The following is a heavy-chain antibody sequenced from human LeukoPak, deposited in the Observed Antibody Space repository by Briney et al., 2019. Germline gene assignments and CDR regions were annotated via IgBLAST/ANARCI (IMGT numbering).Heavy chain of an antibody. J-gene: IGHJ6*02. Sequence: GGSLRLSCVASAFTVNNYWMHWVRQAPGKGLVWVSRIKGDASSTNYADSVRGRFTISRDNAKNTVYLQMNSLRTEDTAVYYCARGLPNYYGMDVWGQGTTVTVSS. CDR1: AFTVNNYW. CDR3: ARGLPNYYGMDV. V-gene: IGHV3-74*01. CDR2: IKGDASST.